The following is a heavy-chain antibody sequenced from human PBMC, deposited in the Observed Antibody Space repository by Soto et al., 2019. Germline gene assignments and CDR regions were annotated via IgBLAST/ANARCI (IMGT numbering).Heavy chain of an antibody. J-gene: IGHJ4*02. D-gene: IGHD3-3*01. V-gene: IGHV3-43*01. CDR2: ISWDGGST. CDR3: AKGNFWSGDSVGSFDY. Sequence: HPGGSLRLSCAASGFTFDDYTMHWVRQAPGKGLEWVSLISWDGGSTYYADSVKGRFTISRDNSKNSLYLQMNSLRTEDTALYYCAKGNFWSGDSVGSFDYWGQGTLVTVSS. CDR1: GFTFDDYT.